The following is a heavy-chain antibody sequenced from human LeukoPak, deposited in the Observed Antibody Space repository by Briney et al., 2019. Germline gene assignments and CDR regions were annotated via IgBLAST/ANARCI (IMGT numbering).Heavy chain of an antibody. V-gene: IGHV3-53*01. Sequence: PGGSLRLSCAASGFTVSSNYMSWVRQAPGKGLEWVSVIYSGGSTYYADSVKGRFTISRGNAKNSLYLQMNSLRAEDAAVYYCARDGPWFGEFFDYWGQGTLVTVSS. J-gene: IGHJ4*02. CDR2: IYSGGST. CDR1: GFTVSSNY. D-gene: IGHD3-10*01. CDR3: ARDGPWFGEFFDY.